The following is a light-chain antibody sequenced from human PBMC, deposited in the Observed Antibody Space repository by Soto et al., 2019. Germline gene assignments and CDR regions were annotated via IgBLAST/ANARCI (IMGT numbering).Light chain of an antibody. Sequence: DIQMTQSPSSLFASVGDRVTITCQATQDINIYLNWYQQNPGKAPNLLIYDASNLEVGVPSRFIGSGSGTHFTFTISSLQTEDIGTYYCQQYDILPITVGRGTRLEIK. V-gene: IGKV1-33*01. CDR3: QQYDILPIT. J-gene: IGKJ5*01. CDR2: DAS. CDR1: QDINIY.